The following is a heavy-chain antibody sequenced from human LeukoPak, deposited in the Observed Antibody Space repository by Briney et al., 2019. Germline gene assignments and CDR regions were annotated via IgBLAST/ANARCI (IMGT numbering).Heavy chain of an antibody. D-gene: IGHD5-18*01. V-gene: IGHV4-39*07. Sequence: PSETLSLTCTVSGGSISSSSYYWGWIRQPPGKGLEWIGSIYYSGSTYYNPSLKSRVTISVDTSKNQFSLKLSSVTAADTAVYYCARSVDTAMVIVDGRWFDPWGQGTLVTVSS. CDR3: ARSVDTAMVIVDGRWFDP. CDR2: IYYSGST. J-gene: IGHJ5*02. CDR1: GGSISSSSYY.